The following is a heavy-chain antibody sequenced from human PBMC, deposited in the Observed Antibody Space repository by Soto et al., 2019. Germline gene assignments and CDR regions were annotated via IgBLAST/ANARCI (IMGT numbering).Heavy chain of an antibody. D-gene: IGHD6-19*01. CDR1: GYTFTSYY. J-gene: IGHJ4*02. CDR3: ARGGSSGWDTFDY. CDR2: MNPNSGHT. Sequence: ASVKGSCKASGYTFTSYYVNWVRQATGQGLEWMGWMNPNSGHTGYAQKFQGRVTMTRNTSIRTAYMELSRLRSEDTAVYYCARGGSSGWDTFDYWGQGSLVTVSS. V-gene: IGHV1-8*01.